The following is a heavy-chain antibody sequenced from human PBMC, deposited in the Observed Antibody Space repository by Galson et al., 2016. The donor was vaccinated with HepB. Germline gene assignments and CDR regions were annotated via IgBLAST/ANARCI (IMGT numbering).Heavy chain of an antibody. CDR2: TYYRSRWIN. CDR1: GDSVSSNGAT. CDR3: ARETHGGHYGEN. J-gene: IGHJ1*01. D-gene: IGHD4-17*01. Sequence: CANSGDSVSSNGATWNWIRQSPSRGLEWLGRTYYRSRWINNYAESVKSRIIITPDTSKNQFSLHLDSVTPEDTALYYCARETHGGHYGENWGQGTLVTVSS. V-gene: IGHV6-1*01.